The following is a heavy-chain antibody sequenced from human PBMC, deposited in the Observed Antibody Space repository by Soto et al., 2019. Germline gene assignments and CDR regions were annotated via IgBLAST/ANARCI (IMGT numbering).Heavy chain of an antibody. Sequence: PGGSLRLSCAASGFTFSNYSMNWVRQAPGKGLEWVSSISGSSSYIYYADSVKGRFTISRDNAKNSLSLQMNSLRAEDTAVYYCARDMGSTWARGWFDPWGQGALVTVSS. CDR2: ISGSSSYI. CDR1: GFTFSNYS. CDR3: ARDMGSTWARGWFDP. D-gene: IGHD6-13*01. V-gene: IGHV3-21*01. J-gene: IGHJ5*02.